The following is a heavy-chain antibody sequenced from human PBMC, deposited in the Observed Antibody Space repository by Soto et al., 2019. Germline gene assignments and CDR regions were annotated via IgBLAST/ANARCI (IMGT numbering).Heavy chain of an antibody. CDR3: ARGSAYDYVWGSYYYGMDV. D-gene: IGHD3-16*01. CDR2: IYYSGST. J-gene: IGHJ6*02. V-gene: IGHV4-59*02. Sequence: LSLTCSGSGVSVISYCWSWILHPRLKALECIGYIYYSGSTNYNPSLKSRVTISVDTSKNQFSLKLSSVTAADTAVYYCARGSAYDYVWGSYYYGMDVWGQGTTVTVSS. CDR1: GVSVISYC.